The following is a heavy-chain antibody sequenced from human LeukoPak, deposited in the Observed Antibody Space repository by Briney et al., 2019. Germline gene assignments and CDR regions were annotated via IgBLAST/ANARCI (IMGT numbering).Heavy chain of an antibody. J-gene: IGHJ4*02. V-gene: IGHV3-48*03. CDR3: ARGQRRHTDMAPSFDY. CDR2: ISSSSSTI. Sequence: GGSLRLSCAASGFTFSSYEMNWVRQAPGKGLEWVSYISSSSSTIYYADSVKGRFTISRDNAKNSLYLQMNSLRAEDTAVYYCARGQRRHTDMAPSFDYWGQGTLVTVSS. D-gene: IGHD5-18*01. CDR1: GFTFSSYE.